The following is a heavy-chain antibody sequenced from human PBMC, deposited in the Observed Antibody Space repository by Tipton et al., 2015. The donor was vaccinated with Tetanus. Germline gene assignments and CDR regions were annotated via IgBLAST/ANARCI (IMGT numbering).Heavy chain of an antibody. Sequence: TLSLTCAVSGASISSSRRFDCGWIRQPPGKGLEWIGTISYSGSTSYNPSLKSRVTISVDTSKNQFSLRLSSVTAADTAVYYCARDHGITWGGMGYYYGMDVWGQGTTVTVSS. V-gene: IGHV4-39*07. J-gene: IGHJ6*02. D-gene: IGHD3-16*01. CDR2: ISYSGST. CDR1: GASISSSRRFD. CDR3: ARDHGITWGGMGYYYGMDV.